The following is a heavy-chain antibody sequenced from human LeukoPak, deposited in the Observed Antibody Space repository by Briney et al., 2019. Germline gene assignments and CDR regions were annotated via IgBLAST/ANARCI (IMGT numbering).Heavy chain of an antibody. CDR3: ARGRSSGWSPADYFDS. CDR1: GFTFSSYA. J-gene: IGHJ4*02. D-gene: IGHD6-19*01. Sequence: GRPLRLSCAASGFTFSSYAMHWVRQAPGKGLEWVAVISYGGSNKHHADSVKGRFTISRDNYKNTLYPQMNSLRAEDTAVYYCARGRSSGWSPADYFDSWGQGTLVTVSS. V-gene: IGHV3-30-3*01. CDR2: ISYGGSNK.